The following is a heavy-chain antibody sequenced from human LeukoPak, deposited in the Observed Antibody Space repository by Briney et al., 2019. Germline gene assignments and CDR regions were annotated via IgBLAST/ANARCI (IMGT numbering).Heavy chain of an antibody. CDR1: GVSISSYY. Sequence: SETLSLTCTVSGVSISSYYWSWVRQPPGKGLEWGGYIYYSGSTNYNPSLKSRVTISVDTSKNQFSLKLSSVTAADTAVYYCARGVYYGDYIDYWGQGTLVTVSS. CDR3: ARGVYYGDYIDY. CDR2: IYYSGST. J-gene: IGHJ4*02. D-gene: IGHD4-17*01. V-gene: IGHV4-59*01.